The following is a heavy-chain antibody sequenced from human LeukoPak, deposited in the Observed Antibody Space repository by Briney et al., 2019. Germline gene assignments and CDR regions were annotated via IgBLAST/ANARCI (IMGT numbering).Heavy chain of an antibody. V-gene: IGHV3-23*01. D-gene: IGHD6-13*01. J-gene: IGHJ3*01. CDR1: GGSISSHY. Sequence: PSETLSLTCTASGGSISSHYWSWIRQPPGKGLEWVSAFSATDGSAQYAESVRGRFTISRDNSKNSLYLQMNSLRDEDTAVYFCAKARIAAAGTGAFDVWGQGTMVTVSS. CDR2: FSATDGSA. CDR3: AKARIAAAGTGAFDV.